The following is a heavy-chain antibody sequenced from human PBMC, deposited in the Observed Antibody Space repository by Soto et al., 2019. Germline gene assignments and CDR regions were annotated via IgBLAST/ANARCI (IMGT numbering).Heavy chain of an antibody. Sequence: QVQLVQSGAEVKKPGSSVKVSCKASGGTFSSYAISWVRQAPGQGLEWMGGIIPIFGTADYAQKFQGRVTITADESTSTDYMELSSLRSEDTAVYYCACTVSNYYSYGMDVWGQGTTVTVSS. CDR1: GGTFSSYA. CDR2: IIPIFGTA. CDR3: ACTVSNYYSYGMDV. V-gene: IGHV1-69*12. J-gene: IGHJ6*02. D-gene: IGHD2-8*01.